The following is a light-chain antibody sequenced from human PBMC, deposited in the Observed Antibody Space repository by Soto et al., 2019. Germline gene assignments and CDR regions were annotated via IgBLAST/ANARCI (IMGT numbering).Light chain of an antibody. CDR2: KAS. Sequence: DIQMTQAPSTLSASVGDRVTITCRASHIISSWLAWYQQKPGKAPKLLIYKASTLESGVPSRFSGSGSGTEFTLTIGSLQPEDFATYYCQQYYTYWTVGQGPQVDIK. CDR3: QQYYTYWT. J-gene: IGKJ1*01. CDR1: HIISSW. V-gene: IGKV1-5*03.